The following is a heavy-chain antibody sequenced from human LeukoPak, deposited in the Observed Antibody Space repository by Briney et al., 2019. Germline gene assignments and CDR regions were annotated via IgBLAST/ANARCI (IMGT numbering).Heavy chain of an antibody. J-gene: IGHJ4*02. V-gene: IGHV4-61*02. Sequence: SQTLSLTCTVSGRSVTGGTNYWRWIRQPAGKGLEWIGRIYTSGSTNYNPSLKSRVTISADTSTNQFSLKLSSVTAADTAVYYCASDSSGYYPYWGQGTLGTVSA. CDR2: IYTSGST. CDR1: GRSVTGGTNY. CDR3: ASDSSGYYPY. D-gene: IGHD3-22*01.